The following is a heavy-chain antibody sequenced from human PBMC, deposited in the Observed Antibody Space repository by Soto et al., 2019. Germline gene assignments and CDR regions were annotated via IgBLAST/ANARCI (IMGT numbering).Heavy chain of an antibody. D-gene: IGHD3-10*01. Sequence: PSETLSLTCTVSGGSISSGDYYWSWIRQPPGKGLEWIGYIYYSGCTYYNPSLKSRVTISVDTSKKQFSLKLSSVTAADTAVYYCARVPLLWVGELTVDDAFDIPRQGTLATV. CDR2: IYYSGCT. J-gene: IGHJ3*02. CDR3: ARVPLLWVGELTVDDAFDI. CDR1: GGSISSGDYY. V-gene: IGHV4-30-4*02.